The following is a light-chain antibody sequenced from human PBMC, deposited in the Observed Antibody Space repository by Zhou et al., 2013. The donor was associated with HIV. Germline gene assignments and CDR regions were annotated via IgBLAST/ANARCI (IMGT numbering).Light chain of an antibody. V-gene: IGKV3-15*01. Sequence: EVVMTQSPSTLSVSPGERVTLSCRASQSVLSNLAWYQQKPGQAPSLLIYDTSTRATGVPARFSGSGSGRDFTLTISGLQSEDFALYYCQQYDTWPSFGQGTKLQIK. CDR1: QSVLSN. CDR2: DTS. CDR3: QQYDTWPS. J-gene: IGKJ2*01.